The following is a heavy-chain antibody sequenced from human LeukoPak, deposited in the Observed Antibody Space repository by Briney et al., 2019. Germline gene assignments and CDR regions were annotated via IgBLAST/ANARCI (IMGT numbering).Heavy chain of an antibody. J-gene: IGHJ3*02. CDR1: GGSISSGDYY. CDR2: IYYSGST. CDR3: ASLVNMAGMIFFDI. D-gene: IGHD6-19*01. V-gene: IGHV4-30-4*01. Sequence: SETLSPTCTVSGGSISSGDYYWSWIRQPPGKGLEWIWCIYYSGSTYYNPSLKSRVTISVDTSKNQFSLKLSSVTAADTAVYYCASLVNMAGMIFFDIWGQGTMVTVSS.